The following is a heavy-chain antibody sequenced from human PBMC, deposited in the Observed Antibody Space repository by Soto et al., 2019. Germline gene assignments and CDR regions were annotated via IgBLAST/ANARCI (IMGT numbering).Heavy chain of an antibody. V-gene: IGHV4-39*01. CDR1: GGSISSSSYY. CDR3: ARRDIVATPPFDY. D-gene: IGHD5-12*01. J-gene: IGHJ4*02. CDR2: IYYSGST. Sequence: QLQLQESGPGLVKPSETLSLTCTVSGGSISSSSYYWGWIRQPPGKGLEWIGSIYYSGSTYYNPSIQSLVTISVDTSKHPFSLKLSSVTAADTAVYYCARRDIVATPPFDYWGQGTLVTVSS.